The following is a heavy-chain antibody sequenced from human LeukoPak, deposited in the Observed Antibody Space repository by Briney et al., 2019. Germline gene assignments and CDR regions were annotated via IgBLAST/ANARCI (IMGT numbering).Heavy chain of an antibody. D-gene: IGHD2-15*01. CDR1: GDSVSSNSAA. CDR3: ARDGTWRLDY. J-gene: IGHJ4*02. Sequence: SQTLLLTCAISGDSVSSNSAAWNWLRQSPSGGLEWLGRTYYRSKWYYDYALSVKSRITINPDTSENQFSLQLNSVTPDDTAVYYCARDGTWRLDYWGQGILVTVSS. V-gene: IGHV6-1*01. CDR2: TYYRSKWYY.